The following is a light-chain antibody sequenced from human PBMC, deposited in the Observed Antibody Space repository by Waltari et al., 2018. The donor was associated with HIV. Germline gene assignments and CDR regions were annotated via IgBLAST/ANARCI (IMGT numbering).Light chain of an antibody. CDR1: QSVFYNSNKKNY. J-gene: IGKJ4*01. CDR2: WAS. Sequence: DIVMTQSPDSLAVSLGERATINCKSSQSVFYNSNKKNYFAWYQQKPGQPPKMIIYWASNRESGVPERIRGSGSATDFSFSVSGVQGENAAVYYCQQYCRNPHAFGGGTKVENK. V-gene: IGKV4-1*01. CDR3: QQYCRNPHA.